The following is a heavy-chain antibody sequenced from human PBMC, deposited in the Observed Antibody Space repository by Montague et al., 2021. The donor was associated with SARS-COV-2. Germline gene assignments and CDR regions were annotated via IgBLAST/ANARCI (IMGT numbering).Heavy chain of an antibody. CDR3: ARRALGYCSGGSCYSGFDY. CDR2: IYFCGST. CDR1: GGSISSYY. D-gene: IGHD2-15*01. J-gene: IGHJ4*02. Sequence: SETLSLTCTVFGGSISSYYCSWIRQPPGKGLELIGYIYFCGSTNYNPSLTRRVPISVGTSKNQFPLKLSSVSAADTAMYYCARRALGYCSGGSCYSGFDYWGQGTLVTVSS. V-gene: IGHV4-59*08.